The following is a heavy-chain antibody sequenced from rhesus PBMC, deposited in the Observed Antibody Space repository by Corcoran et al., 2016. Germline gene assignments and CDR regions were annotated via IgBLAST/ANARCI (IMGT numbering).Heavy chain of an antibody. V-gene: IGHV3S42*01. CDR1: GFTFSSYW. J-gene: IGHJ4*01. CDR2: FNCVGGTT. D-gene: IGHD6-25*01. Sequence: EVQLVESGGGLAKPGGSLRLSCAASGFTFSSYWMNWVRQTPGKGLEWISVFNCVGGTTYYPDSVKGRFTISKDNSKNTLSLQMNSLRAEDTAVYYCAKGARSGSWKGYFDYWGQGVLVTVSS. CDR3: AKGARSGSWKGYFDY.